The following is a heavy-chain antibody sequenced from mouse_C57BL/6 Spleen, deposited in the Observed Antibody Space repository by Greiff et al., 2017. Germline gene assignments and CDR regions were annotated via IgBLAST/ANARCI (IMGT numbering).Heavy chain of an antibody. V-gene: IGHV1-15*01. J-gene: IGHJ2*01. D-gene: IGHD4-1*01. CDR3: TRSGDPLLGYFDY. Sequence: QVQLQQSGAELVRPGASVTLSCKASGYTFTDYEMHWVKQTPVPGLEWIGAIDPETGGTAYNQKFKGKAILTADKSSSTAYMELRSLTSEDSAVYYCTRSGDPLLGYFDYWGQGTTLTVAS. CDR2: IDPETGGT. CDR1: GYTFTDYE.